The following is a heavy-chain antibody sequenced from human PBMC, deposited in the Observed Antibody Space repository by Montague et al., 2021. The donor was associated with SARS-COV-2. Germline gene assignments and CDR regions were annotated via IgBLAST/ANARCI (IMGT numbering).Heavy chain of an antibody. D-gene: IGHD3-10*01. V-gene: IGHV4-59*08. CDR2: VRDSGTT. CDR1: GDSIMSYH. Sequence: SETLSLTCGVSGDSIMSYHWSWVRKPPGRGLEWIGDVRDSGTTSYNPSLNNRITISIDTSKAQFSLILTSVNAADTAVYYCARFFRVGTSSAFDHWGQGILVTVSS. CDR3: ARFFRVGTSSAFDH. J-gene: IGHJ5*02.